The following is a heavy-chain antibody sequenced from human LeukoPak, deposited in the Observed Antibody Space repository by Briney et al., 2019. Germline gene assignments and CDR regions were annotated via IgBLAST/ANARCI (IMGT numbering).Heavy chain of an antibody. CDR3: ARMRYTGFDP. D-gene: IGHD5-18*01. CDR1: GYTFTSYA. CDR2: INAGNGNT. V-gene: IGHV1-3*01. J-gene: IGHJ5*02. Sequence: ASVKVSCKASGYTFTSYAMHWVRQAPGQRLEWMGWINAGNGNTKYSRKFQGRVTITRDTSASTAYMELSSLTSEDTAVYYCARMRYTGFDPWGQGTLVTVSS.